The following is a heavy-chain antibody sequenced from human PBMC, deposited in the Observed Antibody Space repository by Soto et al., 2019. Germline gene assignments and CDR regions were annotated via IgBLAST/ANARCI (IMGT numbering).Heavy chain of an antibody. J-gene: IGHJ6*02. Sequence: PGESLKISCKGSGYSFTSFWIGWVRQMPGKGLEWMGIIYPGDSDTRYSPSFQGQVTISADKSISTAYLQWSSLKASDTAMCYCARHAPYCSGGSCYHYYYYGMDVWGQGTTVTVSS. CDR3: ARHAPYCSGGSCYHYYYYGMDV. CDR1: GYSFTSFW. V-gene: IGHV5-51*01. CDR2: IYPGDSDT. D-gene: IGHD2-15*01.